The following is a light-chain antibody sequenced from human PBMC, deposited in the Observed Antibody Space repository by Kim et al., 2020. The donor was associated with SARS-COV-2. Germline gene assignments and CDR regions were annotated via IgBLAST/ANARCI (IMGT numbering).Light chain of an antibody. V-gene: IGLV3-19*01. CDR1: SLRSYY. CDR2: GKN. J-gene: IGLJ3*02. Sequence: SSELTQDPAVSVALGQTVRITCQGDSLRSYYASWYQQRPGQAPVLVIYGKNNRPSGIPDRFSGSTFGDTASLTITGAQAEDEAAYYCNSRHISGDHWVFGGGTNLTVL. CDR3: NSRHISGDHWV.